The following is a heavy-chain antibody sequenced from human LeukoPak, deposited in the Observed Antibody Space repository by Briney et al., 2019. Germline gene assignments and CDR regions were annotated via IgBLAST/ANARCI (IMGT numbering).Heavy chain of an antibody. CDR2: IIPIFGTA. J-gene: IGHJ5*02. Sequence: ASVKVSCKASGGTFSSYAISWVRQAPGQGLEWMGGIIPIFGTANYAQKFQGRVTITADESTSTAYMELSRLRSEDTAVYYCARDCRGEKNYDFWSGRERWFDPWGQGTLVTVS. CDR3: ARDCRGEKNYDFWSGRERWFDP. V-gene: IGHV1-69*13. D-gene: IGHD3-3*01. CDR1: GGTFSSYA.